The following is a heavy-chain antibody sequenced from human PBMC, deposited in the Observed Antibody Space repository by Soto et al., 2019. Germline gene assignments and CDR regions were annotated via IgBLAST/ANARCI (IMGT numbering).Heavy chain of an antibody. CDR2: IYYSGST. CDR1: GGSISSSSYY. J-gene: IGHJ5*02. CDR3: ARHAVIVVVVAARDFSRNDWFDP. D-gene: IGHD2-15*01. V-gene: IGHV4-39*01. Sequence: QLQLQESGPGLVKPSETLSLTCTVSGGSISSSSYYWGWIRQPPGKGLEWIGSIYYSGSTYYNPSLKSRVTLSVDTSKNQFSLKLSSVTAADTSVYYCARHAVIVVVVAARDFSRNDWFDPWGQGTLVTVSS.